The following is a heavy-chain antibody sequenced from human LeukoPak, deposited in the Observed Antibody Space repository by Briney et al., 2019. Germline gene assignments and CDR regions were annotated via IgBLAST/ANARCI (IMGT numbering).Heavy chain of an antibody. V-gene: IGHV3-7*01. J-gene: IGHJ5*02. CDR1: GFTFSSYW. Sequence: GGSLRLSCAASGFTFSSYWMSWVRQAPGKGLEWVANIKQDGSEKYYVDSVKGRFTISRDNAKNSPYLQMNSLRAEDTAVYYCARDDCSSISCYHNWFDPWGQGTPVTVSS. CDR3: ARDDCSSISCYHNWFDP. D-gene: IGHD2-2*01. CDR2: IKQDGSEK.